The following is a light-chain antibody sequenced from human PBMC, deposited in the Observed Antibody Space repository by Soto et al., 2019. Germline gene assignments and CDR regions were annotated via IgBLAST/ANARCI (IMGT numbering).Light chain of an antibody. CDR2: DAS. Sequence: EIVLTQSPATLSLSPGERATLSCRASQSVSSYLAWYQQKPGQAPRPLIYDASNRATGIPARFSGSGSGTDFTLTISSLEPEDFAVYYCQQRSNWPGYTFGQGTKLEIK. V-gene: IGKV3-11*01. CDR1: QSVSSY. CDR3: QQRSNWPGYT. J-gene: IGKJ2*01.